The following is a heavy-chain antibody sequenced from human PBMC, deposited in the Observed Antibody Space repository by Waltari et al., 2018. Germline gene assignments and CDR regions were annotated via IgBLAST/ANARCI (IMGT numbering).Heavy chain of an antibody. J-gene: IGHJ5*02. CDR2: IYYGGST. D-gene: IGHD6-19*01. CDR3: ARFNSGWSGWFDP. CDR1: GDSLNGYY. V-gene: IGHV4-59*01. Sequence: QVQLQESGPGLVKPSETLSLTCSVSGDSLNGYYWSWIRPPPGNELKWIGYIYYGGSTYYNPSLKRRVTMSVDASKNDFSLNLTSVTAADTAVFYCARFNSGWSGWFDPWGQGALVIVSS.